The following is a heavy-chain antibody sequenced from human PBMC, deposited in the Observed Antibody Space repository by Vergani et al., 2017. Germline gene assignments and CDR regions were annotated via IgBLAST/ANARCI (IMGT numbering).Heavy chain of an antibody. D-gene: IGHD2-2*02. Sequence: QVQLQESGPGLVKPSETLSLTCAVSGYSISSGYYWGWIRQPPGKGLEWIGSIYHSGSTYYNPSLKSRVTISVDTSKNQFSLKLSSVTAADTAVYYCARARWGYCSSTSCYTHYYYYYYMDVWGKGTTVTVSS. CDR2: IYHSGST. CDR1: GYSISSGYY. CDR3: ARARWGYCSSTSCYTHYYYYYYMDV. V-gene: IGHV4-38-2*01. J-gene: IGHJ6*03.